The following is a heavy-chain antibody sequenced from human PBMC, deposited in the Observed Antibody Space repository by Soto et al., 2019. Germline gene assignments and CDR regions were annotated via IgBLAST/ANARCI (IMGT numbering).Heavy chain of an antibody. V-gene: IGHV1-69*04. J-gene: IGHJ3*02. Sequence: ASVKVSCKAAGGTFSSYTISWVRQAPGQGLEWMGRIIPILGIANYAQKFQGRVPITADKSTSTAYMELSGLRSEDTSVYYCSRDIGAGPRNDAFDIWGQGTMVTVSS. CDR3: SRDIGAGPRNDAFDI. D-gene: IGHD3-16*01. CDR1: GGTFSSYT. CDR2: IIPILGIA.